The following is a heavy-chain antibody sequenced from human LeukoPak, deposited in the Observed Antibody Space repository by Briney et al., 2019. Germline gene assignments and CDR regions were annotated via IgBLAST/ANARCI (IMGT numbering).Heavy chain of an antibody. J-gene: IGHJ6*02. CDR2: ISPNSGGT. CDR3: ARNPPKPSRCSSTSCYRGPAYYYYGMDV. V-gene: IGHV1-2*02. Sequence: ASVKVSCKASGYTFNMYYIHWVRQAPGQGLEWTGWISPNSGGTNYAQKFQGRVTMTRDTSISTAYMELSRLRSDDTAVYYCARNPPKPSRCSSTSCYRGPAYYYYGMDVWGQGTTVTVSS. CDR1: GYTFNMYY. D-gene: IGHD2-2*02.